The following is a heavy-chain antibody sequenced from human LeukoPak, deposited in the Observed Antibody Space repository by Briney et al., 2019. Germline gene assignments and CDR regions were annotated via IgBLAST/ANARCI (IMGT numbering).Heavy chain of an antibody. CDR2: ISGSGGST. D-gene: IGHD1-26*01. CDR3: ASDSGSYYRFDY. CDR1: GFTFSSYA. Sequence: AGGSPRLSCAASGFTFSSYAMSWVRQAPGKGLEWVSAISGSGGSTYYADSVKGRFTISRDNSKNTLYLQMNSLRAEDTAVYYCASDSGSYYRFDYWGQGTLVTVSS. V-gene: IGHV3-23*01. J-gene: IGHJ4*02.